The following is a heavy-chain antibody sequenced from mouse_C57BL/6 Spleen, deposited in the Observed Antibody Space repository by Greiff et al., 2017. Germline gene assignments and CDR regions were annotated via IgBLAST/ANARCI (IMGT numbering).Heavy chain of an antibody. V-gene: IGHV14-4*01. D-gene: IGHD2-2*01. CDR3: TTMVTTKLPY. Sequence: VQLQQSGAELVRPGASVKLSCTASGFNIKDDYMHWVKQRPEQGLEWIGWIDPENGDTEYASKFQGKATITADTSSNTAYLQLSSLTYEDTAVYYCTTMVTTKLPYWGQGTLVTVSA. CDR2: IDPENGDT. J-gene: IGHJ3*01. CDR1: GFNIKDDY.